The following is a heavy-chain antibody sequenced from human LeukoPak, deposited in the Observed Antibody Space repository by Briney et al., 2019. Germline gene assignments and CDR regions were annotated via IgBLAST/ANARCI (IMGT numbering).Heavy chain of an antibody. CDR3: ARGDSSSWYKVDYFDY. J-gene: IGHJ4*02. D-gene: IGHD6-13*01. Sequence: SETLSLTCTVSGGSISSYYWSWIRQPPGKGLEWIGYIYYSGSTSYNPSLKSRVTISVDTSKNQFSLKLSSVTAADTAVYYCARGDSSSWYKVDYFDYWGQGTLVTVSS. CDR2: IYYSGST. V-gene: IGHV4-59*01. CDR1: GGSISSYY.